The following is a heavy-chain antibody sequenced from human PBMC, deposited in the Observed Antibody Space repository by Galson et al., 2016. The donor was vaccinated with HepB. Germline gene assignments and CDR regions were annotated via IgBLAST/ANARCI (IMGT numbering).Heavy chain of an antibody. D-gene: IGHD6-13*01. CDR3: ARYSNSWAPFDY. J-gene: IGHJ4*02. CDR1: GFTFSSYE. CDR2: ISSSGNTI. Sequence: SLRLSCAASGFTFSSYEMNWVRQAPGKGLEWVSYISSSGNTIYYADPVKGRFTISRDNSNNTLYLQVNSLRAEDTALYFCARYSNSWAPFDYWGQGRLVTVSS. V-gene: IGHV3-48*03.